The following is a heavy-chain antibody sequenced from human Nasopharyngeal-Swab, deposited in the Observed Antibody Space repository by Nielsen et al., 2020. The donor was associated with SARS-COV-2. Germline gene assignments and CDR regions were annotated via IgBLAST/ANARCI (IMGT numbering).Heavy chain of an antibody. V-gene: IGHV5-51*01. CDR3: AIDYGSGTYGLDV. J-gene: IGHJ6*02. D-gene: IGHD3-10*01. CDR1: GYRFSTYW. Sequence: GESLKISCKGSGYRFSTYWINWVRQMPGKGPEWMGIIYPGDFDTRYSPSFQGQVSISVDKSITTAYLQWNSLKASDTATYFCAIDYGSGTYGLDVWGQGTRVTVSS. CDR2: IYPGDFDT.